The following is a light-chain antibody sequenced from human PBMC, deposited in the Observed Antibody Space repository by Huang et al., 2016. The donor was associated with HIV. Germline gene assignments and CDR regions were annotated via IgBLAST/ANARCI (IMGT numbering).Light chain of an antibody. CDR1: QDIRSG. CDR3: HNYNSVPWT. J-gene: IGKJ1*01. CDR2: GAS. V-gene: IGKV1-27*01. Sequence: DIQMNQSPPSLSASVGDRVTITCRASQDIRSGLAWFQQKPGKVPKVLIYGASTLQSVVPPRFSGFGSQTEFTLIINGLQPEDAATYYCHNYNSVPWTFGQGTKVEIK.